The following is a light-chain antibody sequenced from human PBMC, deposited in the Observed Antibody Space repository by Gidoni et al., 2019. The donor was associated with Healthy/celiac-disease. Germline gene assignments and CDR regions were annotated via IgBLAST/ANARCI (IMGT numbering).Light chain of an antibody. CDR3: SSYTSSSTPVV. Sequence: QSALTQPASVSGSPGQSITISCTGTSSDVGGYNYVPWYQQHPGKAPKLMIYDVSNRPSGVSNRFSGSKSGNTASLTISGLPAEDEADYYCSSYTSSSTPVVFGGGTKLTVL. J-gene: IGLJ2*01. V-gene: IGLV2-14*01. CDR1: SSDVGGYNY. CDR2: DVS.